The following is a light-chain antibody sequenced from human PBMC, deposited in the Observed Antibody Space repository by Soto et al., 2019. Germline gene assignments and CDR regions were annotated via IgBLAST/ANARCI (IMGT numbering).Light chain of an antibody. CDR2: DVS. CDR1: QNISSY. J-gene: IGKJ1*01. Sequence: IVLTQSPATLSLSPGKRASLFGRASQNISSYLIWYQQKTGQPPRLLIYDVSNRDTGIPARFSGSGSGTDCTLTISRLEPEDFAVYYCQQRSNWPRTFGQGTKVDIK. V-gene: IGKV3-11*01. CDR3: QQRSNWPRT.